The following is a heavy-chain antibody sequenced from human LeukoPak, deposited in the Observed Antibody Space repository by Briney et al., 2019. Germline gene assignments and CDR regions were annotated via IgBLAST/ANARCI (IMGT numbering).Heavy chain of an antibody. CDR3: ARQGSGNYLSPVNY. CDR1: GGSIRSSSYY. D-gene: IGHD1-26*01. J-gene: IGHJ4*02. V-gene: IGHV4-39*01. Sequence: SETLSLTCTVSGGSIRSSSYYWGWIRQPPGKGLEWIGTIYYSGSTYYNPSLKSRVTISVDTSKNQFSLKLSSVTAADTAVYYCARQGSGNYLSPVNYWGQGTLVTVSS. CDR2: IYYSGST.